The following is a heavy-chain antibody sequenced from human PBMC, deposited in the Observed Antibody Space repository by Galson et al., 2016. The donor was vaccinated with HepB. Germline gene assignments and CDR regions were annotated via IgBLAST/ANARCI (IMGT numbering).Heavy chain of an antibody. CDR3: ARTRRWFGVVDY. Sequence: LSLTCSVSGGSISDYYWSWIRQPPGKGLEWIGYIYFSGSTNYNPSLKSRVTISVDTSNNQVSLKLSSVTAADTAMYYCARTRRWFGVVDYWGQGTLVTVSS. CDR2: IYFSGST. D-gene: IGHD3-10*01. J-gene: IGHJ4*02. CDR1: GGSISDYY. V-gene: IGHV4-59*01.